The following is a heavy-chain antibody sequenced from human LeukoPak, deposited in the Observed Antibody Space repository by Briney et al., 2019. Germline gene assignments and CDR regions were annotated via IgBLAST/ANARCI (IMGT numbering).Heavy chain of an antibody. Sequence: PGGSLRLSCAASGFSLSAYGVHWVRQAPGKGLEWVAVIWYDGTSKDYADSVKGRFTISRDNSKNTLYLQMNSLRAEDTAVYYCAKEYFDYWGQGTLVTVSS. V-gene: IGHV3-30*02. J-gene: IGHJ4*02. CDR1: GFSLSAYG. CDR3: AKEYFDY. CDR2: IWYDGTSK.